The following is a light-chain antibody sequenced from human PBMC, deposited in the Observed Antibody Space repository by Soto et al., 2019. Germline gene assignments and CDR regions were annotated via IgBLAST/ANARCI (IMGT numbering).Light chain of an antibody. Sequence: EIVMTQSPATLSVSPGERATLSCRASQSVRSNLAWYQQKPGQAPGLLIYGASTRATVIPARFSCSGSVAEFTLTISGLQSEDFAVYYGQQYNNWPPGTFRQGTKVEIK. CDR3: QQYNNWPPGT. J-gene: IGKJ1*01. V-gene: IGKV3-15*01. CDR2: GAS. CDR1: QSVRSN.